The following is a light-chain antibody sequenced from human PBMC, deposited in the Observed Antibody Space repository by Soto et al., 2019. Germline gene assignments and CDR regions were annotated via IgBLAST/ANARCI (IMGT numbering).Light chain of an antibody. CDR3: QQDLRHPLT. J-gene: IGKJ3*01. CDR1: QSVDNY. CDR2: AAS. V-gene: IGKV1-39*01. Sequence: IMINQYPSSLSASVGDTVTLTCRASQSVDNYLKWYQQKPGKAPGLLIYAASTLQRGVPSRFSASGSGTDFTLTISSLQPEDFATYYCQQDLRHPLTFGPGTKVDIK.